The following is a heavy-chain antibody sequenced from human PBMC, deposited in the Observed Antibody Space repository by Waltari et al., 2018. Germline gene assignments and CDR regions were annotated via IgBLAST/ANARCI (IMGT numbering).Heavy chain of an antibody. CDR1: GDSVSSNSAA. V-gene: IGHV6-1*01. D-gene: IGHD6-6*01. CDR2: TYYRSNWYN. CDR3: VLGSSVGSWFDP. J-gene: IGHJ5*02. Sequence: QVQLQQSGPGLVKPSQTLSLTCTISGDSVSSNSAAWNWIRQSPSRGLEWLGRTYYRSNWYNDYAGSVESRITINSDTSTNQVSLQLTSVTPEDTAVYYCVLGSSVGSWFDPWGQGTLVTVSS.